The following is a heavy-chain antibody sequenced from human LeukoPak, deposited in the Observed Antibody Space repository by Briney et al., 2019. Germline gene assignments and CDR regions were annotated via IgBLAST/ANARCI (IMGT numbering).Heavy chain of an antibody. D-gene: IGHD6-6*01. V-gene: IGHV4-34*01. CDR1: GGSFSGYY. CDR3: ARASSSSSEFHYYYYYGIDV. J-gene: IGHJ6*02. CDR2: INHSGST. Sequence: PSETLSLTCAVYGGSFSGYYWSWIRQPPGKGLEWIGEINHSGSTNYNPSLKSRVTISVDTSKNQFSLKLSSVTAADTAVYYCARASSSSSEFHYYYYYGIDVWGQGTTVTVSS.